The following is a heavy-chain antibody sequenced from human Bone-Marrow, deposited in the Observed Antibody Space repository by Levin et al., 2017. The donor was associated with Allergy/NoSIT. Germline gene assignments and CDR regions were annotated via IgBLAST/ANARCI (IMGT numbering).Heavy chain of an antibody. CDR1: GFTFSDHY. CDR3: ARDRAYCRGGACLYWYFDL. Sequence: GGSLRLSCAASGFTFSDHYMSWIRQAPGKGLEWVSYISGGSSDTHYADSVKGRFTISRDNAKNSLFLQMNNLRSEDTAGYFCARDRAYCRGGACLYWYFDLWGRGTRVTVSA. V-gene: IGHV3-11*05. J-gene: IGHJ2*01. CDR2: ISGGSSDT. D-gene: IGHD2-15*01.